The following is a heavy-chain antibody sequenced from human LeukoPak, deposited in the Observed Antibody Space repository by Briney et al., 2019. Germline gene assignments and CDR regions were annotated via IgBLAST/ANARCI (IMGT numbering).Heavy chain of an antibody. J-gene: IGHJ5*02. CDR1: GFTFSSYW. D-gene: IGHD2-21*02. CDR2: INSDGSST. Sequence: GGSLRLSCAASGFTFSSYWMHWVRQAPGKGLVWVSRINSDGSSTSYADSVKGRFTISRDNAKNTLYLQMNSLRAEDTAVYYCARGRRTAAFVRWFDPWGQGTLVTVSS. CDR3: ARGRRTAAFVRWFDP. V-gene: IGHV3-74*01.